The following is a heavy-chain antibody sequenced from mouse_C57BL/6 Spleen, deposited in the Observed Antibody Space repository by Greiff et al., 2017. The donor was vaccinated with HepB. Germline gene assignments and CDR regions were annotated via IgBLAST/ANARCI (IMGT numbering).Heavy chain of an antibody. CDR3: ARVYDYDEGAWFAY. V-gene: IGHV5-4*03. Sequence: EVKLMESGGGLVKPGGSLKLSCAASGFTFSSYAMSWVRQTPEKRLEWVATISDGGSYTYYPDNVKGRFTISRDNAKNNLYLQMSHLKSEDTAMYYCARVYDYDEGAWFAYWGQGTLFTVSA. CDR2: ISDGGSYT. CDR1: GFTFSSYA. J-gene: IGHJ3*01. D-gene: IGHD2-4*01.